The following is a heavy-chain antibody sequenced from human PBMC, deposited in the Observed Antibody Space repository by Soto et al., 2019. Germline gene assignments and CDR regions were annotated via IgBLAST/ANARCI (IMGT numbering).Heavy chain of an antibody. J-gene: IGHJ4*02. Sequence: EVQLVESGGGLVQPGGSLRLSCATSGFTFSTYAMHWVRQAPGKGLEYVSATSSNGRSTYYANSVKGRFTISRDNSKNTLYLQMDSLRAEDMAVYYCARDRCTNGVCYAPSDYWGQGTLVTVSS. CDR2: TSSNGRST. D-gene: IGHD2-8*01. CDR1: GFTFSTYA. CDR3: ARDRCTNGVCYAPSDY. V-gene: IGHV3-64*01.